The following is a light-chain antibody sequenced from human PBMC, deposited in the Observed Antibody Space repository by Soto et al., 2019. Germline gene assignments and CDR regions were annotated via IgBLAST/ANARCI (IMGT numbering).Light chain of an antibody. Sequence: DIQITHSPASLSASVVDRVTITFRASQSISSYLNWYQQKPGKAPKLLIYAASSLQSGVPSRFSGSGSGTEFTLTISSLQPDDFATYYCQQYNSYSEAFGQGTKVDIK. CDR3: QQYNSYSEA. CDR1: QSISSY. J-gene: IGKJ1*01. CDR2: AAS. V-gene: IGKV1-39*01.